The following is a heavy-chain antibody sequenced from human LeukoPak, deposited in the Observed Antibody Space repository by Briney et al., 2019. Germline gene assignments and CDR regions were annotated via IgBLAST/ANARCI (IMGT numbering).Heavy chain of an antibody. Sequence: GASVKVSCKASGYTFTGYYMHWVRQAPGHGLEWMGWINPNSGGTNYAQKFQGRVTMTRDTSISTAYMELSRLRSDDTAVYYCARDPEAGDWFDPWGQGTLVTVSS. CDR1: GYTFTGYY. CDR3: ARDPEAGDWFDP. D-gene: IGHD3-10*01. CDR2: INPNSGGT. J-gene: IGHJ5*02. V-gene: IGHV1-2*02.